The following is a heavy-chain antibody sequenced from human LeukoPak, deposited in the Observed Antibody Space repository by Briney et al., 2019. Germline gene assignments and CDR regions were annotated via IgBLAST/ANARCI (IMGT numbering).Heavy chain of an antibody. D-gene: IGHD3-3*01. V-gene: IGHV3-23*01. CDR3: AILHEHLAATYYDFWSGPSRFDY. CDR1: GFTFSSYA. J-gene: IGHJ4*02. CDR2: ISGSGGST. Sequence: PGGSLRLSCAASGFTFSSYAMSWVRQAPGKGLEWVSAISGSGGSTYYADSVKGRFTISRDNSKNTLYLQMNSLRAEDTAVYYCAILHEHLAATYYDFWSGPSRFDYWGQGTLVTVSS.